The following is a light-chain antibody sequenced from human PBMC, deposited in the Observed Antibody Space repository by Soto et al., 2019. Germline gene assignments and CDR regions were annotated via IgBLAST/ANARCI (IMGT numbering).Light chain of an antibody. CDR3: QQYRMSPNT. CDR1: QSITTY. Sequence: EIVLTQSPGTLSLSPGERTTLSCRASQSITTYLAWYQQRPGQAPRLLIYGASTRATGIPDRFSGGGSGTDFSLTIRGLKPEDFAVYYCQQYRMSPNTFGQGTRLEIK. J-gene: IGKJ5*01. CDR2: GAS. V-gene: IGKV3-20*01.